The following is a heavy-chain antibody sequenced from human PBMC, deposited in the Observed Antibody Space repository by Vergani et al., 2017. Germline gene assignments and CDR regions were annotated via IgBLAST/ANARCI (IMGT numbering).Heavy chain of an antibody. CDR1: GGTFSSYA. CDR3: ARDRTPAAGPGDAFDI. J-gene: IGHJ3*02. D-gene: IGHD6-13*01. V-gene: IGHV1-69*01. Sequence: QVQLVQSGAEVKKPGASVKVSCKASGGTFSSYAISWVRQAPGQGLEWMGVIIPIFGTANYAQKFQGRVTITADESTSTAYMELSSLRTEDTAVYYCARDRTPAAGPGDAFDIWGQGTMVTVSS. CDR2: IIPIFGTA.